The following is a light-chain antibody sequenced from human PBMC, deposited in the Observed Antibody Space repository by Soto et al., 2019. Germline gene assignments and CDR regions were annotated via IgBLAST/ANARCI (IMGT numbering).Light chain of an antibody. CDR2: DVS. Sequence: PGERGTLSCRASESVIDYLAWYQQKPGQAPRLLVYDVSNRAAGIPTRFSGSGSGTDFTLTISRLEPEDFAVYFCHQYATSPYTFGQGTRLEI. CDR3: HQYATSPYT. V-gene: IGKV3-20*01. CDR1: ESVIDY. J-gene: IGKJ5*01.